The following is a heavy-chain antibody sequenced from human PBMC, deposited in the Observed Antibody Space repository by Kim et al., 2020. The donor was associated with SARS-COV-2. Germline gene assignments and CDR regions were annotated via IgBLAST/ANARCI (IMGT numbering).Heavy chain of an antibody. J-gene: IGHJ4*02. V-gene: IGHV4-59*08. D-gene: IGHD5-12*01. Sequence: PSLKRRVTISVDTSKNQFSLKLGSVTAADTAVYYCARHGDYSGYDSLFDNWGQGTLVTVSS. CDR3: ARHGDYSGYDSLFDN.